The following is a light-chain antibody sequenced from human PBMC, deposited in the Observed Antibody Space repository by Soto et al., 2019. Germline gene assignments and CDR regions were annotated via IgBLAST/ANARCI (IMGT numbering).Light chain of an antibody. CDR3: CSYAGSYTFV. J-gene: IGLJ1*01. CDR2: DVS. V-gene: IGLV2-11*01. CDR1: SSDVGGYDY. Sequence: QSALTQPASVSGSPGQSITISCTGTSSDVGGYDYVSWFQHHPGKPPKLIMYDVSKRPSGVPDRFSGSKSGNTASLTISGLQAEDEADYYCCSYAGSYTFVFGTGTKVTVL.